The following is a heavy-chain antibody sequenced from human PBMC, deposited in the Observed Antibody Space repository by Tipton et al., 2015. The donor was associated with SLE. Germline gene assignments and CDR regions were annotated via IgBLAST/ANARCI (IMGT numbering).Heavy chain of an antibody. D-gene: IGHD6-19*01. CDR3: ARGFQC. CDR1: GGSISSGGYY. Sequence: LRLSCTVSGGSISSGGYYWSWIRQPPGKGLEWIGEINHSGSTNYNPSLKSRVTISVDTSKNQFSLKLSSVTAADTAVYYCARGFQCWGQGTLVTVSS. V-gene: IGHV4-39*07. CDR2: INHSGST. J-gene: IGHJ4*02.